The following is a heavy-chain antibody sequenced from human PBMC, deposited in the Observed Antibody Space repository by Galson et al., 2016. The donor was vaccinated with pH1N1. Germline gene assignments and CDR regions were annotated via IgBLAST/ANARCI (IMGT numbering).Heavy chain of an antibody. Sequence: CAISGDSVSSNSAAWNWIRQSPSRGLEWLGRTYYRSKWYNDYAVSVKSRITINPETSKNQFSLQLKSVTHEDTAVYYCARGGFYYDSSGPSYGMDVWGQGTTVTVSS. CDR3: ARGGFYYDSSGPSYGMDV. CDR2: TYYRSKWYN. CDR1: GDSVSSNSAA. V-gene: IGHV6-1*01. J-gene: IGHJ6*02. D-gene: IGHD3-22*01.